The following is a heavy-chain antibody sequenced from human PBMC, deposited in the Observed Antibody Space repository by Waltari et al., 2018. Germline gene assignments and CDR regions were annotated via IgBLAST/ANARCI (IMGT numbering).Heavy chain of an antibody. CDR1: GFTFSGYS. CDR2: MSSSSSYI. D-gene: IGHD7-27*01. Sequence: EVQLVESGGGLVKPGGSLRLSCAASGFTFSGYSMNWVRQAPGKGREWVSIMSSSSSYIYYADTVEGRFTNSRDNAKNPLYLQMNDLRAEDTAVYYCARAQTKSWGLYYYYGMDVWGQGTTVTVPS. V-gene: IGHV3-21*01. CDR3: ARAQTKSWGLYYYYGMDV. J-gene: IGHJ6*02.